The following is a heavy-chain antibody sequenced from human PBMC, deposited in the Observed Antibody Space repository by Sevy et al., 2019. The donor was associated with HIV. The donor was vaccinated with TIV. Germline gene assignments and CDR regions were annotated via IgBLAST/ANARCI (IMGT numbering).Heavy chain of an antibody. CDR2: VYASSST. Sequence: SETLSLTCTVSGGSISGYYWSWIRQSAGKGLEWIGRVYASSSTNYNPSLRSRVTISVDTSRNQFSLNLQSVTAADTAVYYCAREDFGSSWLYYYIDVWGKGTPVTVSS. CDR3: AREDFGSSWLYYYIDV. CDR1: GGSISGYY. J-gene: IGHJ6*03. V-gene: IGHV4-4*07. D-gene: IGHD6-13*01.